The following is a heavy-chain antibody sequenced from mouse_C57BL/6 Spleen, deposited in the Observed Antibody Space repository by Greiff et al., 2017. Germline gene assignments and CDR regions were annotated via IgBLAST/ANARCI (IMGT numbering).Heavy chain of an antibody. V-gene: IGHV1-53*01. CDR3: AREGDYYGPFDY. CDR2: INPSNGGT. CDR1: GYTFTSYW. J-gene: IGHJ2*01. D-gene: IGHD1-1*01. Sequence: QVHVKQPGTELVKPGASVKLSCKASGYTFTSYWMHWVKQRPGQGLEWIGNINPSNGGTNYNEKFKSKATLTVDKSSSTAYMQLSSLTSEDSAVYYCAREGDYYGPFDYWGQGTTLTVSS.